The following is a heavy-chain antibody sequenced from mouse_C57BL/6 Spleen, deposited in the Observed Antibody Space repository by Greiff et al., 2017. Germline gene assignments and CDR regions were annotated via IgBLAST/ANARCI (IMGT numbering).Heavy chain of an antibody. J-gene: IGHJ4*01. D-gene: IGHD1-1*01. CDR3: ARVGFITTVVEGIYYAMDY. Sequence: EVQLQQSVAELVRPGASVKLSCTASGFNIKNTYMHWVKQRPEQGLEWIGRIDPANGNTKYAPKFQGKATITADTSSNTAYLQLSSLTSEDTAIYYCARVGFITTVVEGIYYAMDYWGQGTSVTVSS. CDR2: IDPANGNT. CDR1: GFNIKNTY. V-gene: IGHV14-3*01.